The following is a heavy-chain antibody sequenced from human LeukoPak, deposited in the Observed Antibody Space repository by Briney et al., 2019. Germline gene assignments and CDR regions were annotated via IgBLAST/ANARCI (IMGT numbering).Heavy chain of an antibody. D-gene: IGHD3-10*01. CDR3: ARFDEGFDY. CDR2: ISYDGSNK. V-gene: IGHV3-30-3*01. CDR1: GFTFSSYA. Sequence: PGGSLRLSCAASGFTFSSYAMHWVRQAPGKGLEWVAVISYDGSNKYYADSVKGRFTISRDNSKNTLYLQMNSLRAEDTAEYYCARFDEGFDYWGQGTLVTVSS. J-gene: IGHJ4*02.